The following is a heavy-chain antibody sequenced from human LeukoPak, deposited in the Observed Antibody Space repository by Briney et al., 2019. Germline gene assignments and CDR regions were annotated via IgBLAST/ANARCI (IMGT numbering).Heavy chain of an antibody. V-gene: IGHV1-18*04. CDR1: GYTFTSYG. CDR2: ISAYNGNT. CDR3: ARAAGGFCTDGVCSSFDS. D-gene: IGHD2-8*01. J-gene: IGHJ4*02. Sequence: ASVKVSCKASGYTFTSYGISWVRQAPGQGLEWMGWISAYNGNTNYAQKLQGRVTMTTDTSTSTAYMELRSLRSGDTAVYYCARAAGGFCTDGVCSSFDSWGQGTLVTVSS.